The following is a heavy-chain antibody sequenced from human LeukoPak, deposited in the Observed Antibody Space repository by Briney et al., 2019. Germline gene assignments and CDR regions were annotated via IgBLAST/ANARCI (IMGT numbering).Heavy chain of an antibody. D-gene: IGHD6-13*01. CDR2: IYPGDSNP. CDR1: GYRFTSYW. Sequence: GESLKISCKGSGYRFTSYWIGWVRQMPGKGLEWMGFIYPGDSNPRYSPSFQGQVTISADKSISTAYLQWSSLKASDTAMYYCARHDRWPAYFDYWGQGTLVTVSS. J-gene: IGHJ4*02. V-gene: IGHV5-51*01. CDR3: ARHDRWPAYFDY.